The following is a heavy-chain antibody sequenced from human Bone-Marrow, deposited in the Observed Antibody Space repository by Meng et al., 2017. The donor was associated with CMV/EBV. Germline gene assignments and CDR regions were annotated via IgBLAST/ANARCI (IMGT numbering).Heavy chain of an antibody. CDR1: GGTFSSYA. D-gene: IGHD3-3*01. Sequence: SVKVSCKASGGTFSSYAISWVRQAPGQGLEWMGGIIPILGIANYAQKFQGRVTITADKSTSTAYMELSSLRSEDTAVYYCAKLRGKEWSNYHYYYGIDVWGQGTTVTVSS. CDR3: AKLRGKEWSNYHYYYGIDV. J-gene: IGHJ6*02. CDR2: IIPILGIA. V-gene: IGHV1-69*10.